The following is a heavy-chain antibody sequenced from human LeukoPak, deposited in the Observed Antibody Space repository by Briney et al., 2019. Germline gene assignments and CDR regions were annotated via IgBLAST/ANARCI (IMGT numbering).Heavy chain of an antibody. CDR1: GGSISSNSYF. D-gene: IGHD3-3*01. CDR3: ARLYVLEWLLYGNFDF. V-gene: IGHV4-39*01. Sequence: SETLSLTCIVSGGSISSNSYFWGWIRQPPGKRLEWIGSIYYNGTTYYNPSLKSRVSISVDTSKNQLSLKLSSVTAADTSVYYCARLYVLEWLLYGNFDFWGQGTLVTVSS. J-gene: IGHJ4*02. CDR2: IYYNGTT.